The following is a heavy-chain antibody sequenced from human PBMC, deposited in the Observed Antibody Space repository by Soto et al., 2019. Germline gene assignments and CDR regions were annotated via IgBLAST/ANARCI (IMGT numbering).Heavy chain of an antibody. V-gene: IGHV4-4*02. J-gene: IGHJ5*02. CDR1: GDSINNKNW. D-gene: IGHD2-2*01. Sequence: QVQLQESGPGLVKPSGTLSLTCSVSGDSINNKNWWTWLRQPPGKRREWIGDIYHTGRSSYNPSLTSRVTMSVDKSKNQFSLKLTSVTAADTAVYYCARVEVPESSCWHPCDPWGQGTLVTVSS. CDR2: IYHTGRS. CDR3: ARVEVPESSCWHPCDP.